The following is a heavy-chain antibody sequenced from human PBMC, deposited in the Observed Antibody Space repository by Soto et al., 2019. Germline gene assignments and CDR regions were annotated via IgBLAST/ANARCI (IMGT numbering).Heavy chain of an antibody. V-gene: IGHV3-7*05. D-gene: IGHD2-2*01. J-gene: IGHJ4*02. CDR2: IKQDGSEK. CDR1: GFTFTTYW. CDR3: ASRYLEYCSSASCSAPYDY. Sequence: EVPLEESGGGLVQPGGSLRLSCAASGFTFTTYWMSWVRQAPGKGLEWVANIKQDGSEKYYVDSVKGRFTISRDNTKKSLYLQMNSLRAEDTAVYYCASRYLEYCSSASCSAPYDYWGQGTLVTVSS.